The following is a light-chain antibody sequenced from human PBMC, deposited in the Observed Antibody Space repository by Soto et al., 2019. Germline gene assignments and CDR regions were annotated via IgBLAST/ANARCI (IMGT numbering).Light chain of an antibody. CDR3: AAWDDSLNGYV. J-gene: IGLJ1*01. V-gene: IGLV1-44*01. CDR2: SNN. Sequence: QSVLTQPPSASGTPGQRVTISCSGSSSNIGSNTVTWYQQHPGTAPKLLIYSNNQRPSGVPARFSGSKSGTSASLAISRLQSEAEADYYCAAWDDSLNGYVFGTGTKLTVL. CDR1: SSNIGSNT.